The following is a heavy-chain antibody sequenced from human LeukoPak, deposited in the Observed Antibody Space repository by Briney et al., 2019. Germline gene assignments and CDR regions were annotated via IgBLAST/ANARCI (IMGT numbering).Heavy chain of an antibody. J-gene: IGHJ4*02. Sequence: GGSLRLSCAASGLIVSNKYMSWVRQAPGKGLEWVSSLYSDDSTYYAGSVKGRFTISRDSSKNTVYPQMNSLGAEDTAMYFCAARDCSTTSCYAGLFDCWGQGILVTVSS. D-gene: IGHD2-2*01. CDR3: AARDCSTTSCYAGLFDC. CDR1: GLIVSNKY. V-gene: IGHV3-53*01. CDR2: LYSDDST.